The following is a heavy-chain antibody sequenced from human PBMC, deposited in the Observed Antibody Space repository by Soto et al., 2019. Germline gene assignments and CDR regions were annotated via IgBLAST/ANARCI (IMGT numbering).Heavy chain of an antibody. J-gene: IGHJ3*01. CDR1: GGTFSSYA. CDR2: IIPIFGTA. V-gene: IGHV1-69*13. Sequence: GSSVKVSCKASGGTFSSYAINCVRQAPGQGLEWMGGIIPIFGTANYAQKFQRIVTITADESTNIAYMELSSLRSEDTDVYYCAGGRGYYHRLAFDVWGQGTMVPVSS. CDR3: AGGRGYYHRLAFDV. D-gene: IGHD3-22*01.